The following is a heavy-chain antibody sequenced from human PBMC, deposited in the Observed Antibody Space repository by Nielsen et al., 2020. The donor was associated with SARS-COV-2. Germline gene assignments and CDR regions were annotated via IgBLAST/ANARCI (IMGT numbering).Heavy chain of an antibody. D-gene: IGHD3-10*01. CDR3: ARGDDSGSHLDY. Sequence: SETLSLTCTVSGASMNNFYWTWIRQPPGKGLEWIGYIYSTGSTNYNPPLKSRVTISLDRSKNRFSLKMYSVAAADTAMYYCARGDDSGSHLDYWGQGTLVTVSS. V-gene: IGHV4-59*01. CDR2: IYSTGST. J-gene: IGHJ4*02. CDR1: GASMNNFY.